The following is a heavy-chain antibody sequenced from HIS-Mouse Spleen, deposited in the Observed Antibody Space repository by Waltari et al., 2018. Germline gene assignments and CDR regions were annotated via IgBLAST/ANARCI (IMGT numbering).Heavy chain of an antibody. CDR1: GFTFSSYG. CDR3: AKGKYYFDY. V-gene: IGHV3-33*06. Sequence: QVQLVESGGGVVQPGRSLRLSCAASGFTFSSYGMHGVRQAPGKWLGGVEVIWYDGSNKYYAESVKGRFTISRDNSKNTLYLQMNSLRAEDTAVYYCAKGKYYFDYWGQGTLVTVSS. CDR2: IWYDGSNK. J-gene: IGHJ4*02.